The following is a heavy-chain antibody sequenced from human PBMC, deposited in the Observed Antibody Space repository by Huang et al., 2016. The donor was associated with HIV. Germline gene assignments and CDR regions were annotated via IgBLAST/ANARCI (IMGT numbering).Heavy chain of an antibody. V-gene: IGHV1-69*11. CDR3: ATVDYYDTSGPQRGYFDN. D-gene: IGHD3-22*01. CDR2: IIPTLGTA. CDR1: GGSFRNFA. Sequence: QVQLVQSGAEVKKPGSSVKVSCKASGGSFRNFAIGWVRQAPGQGLEWKGRIIPTLGTANYAQKFQGRVTIIADESTSTAYMELSSLRSEDTAVYYCATVDYYDTSGPQRGYFDNWGQGTLVTVSS. J-gene: IGHJ4*02.